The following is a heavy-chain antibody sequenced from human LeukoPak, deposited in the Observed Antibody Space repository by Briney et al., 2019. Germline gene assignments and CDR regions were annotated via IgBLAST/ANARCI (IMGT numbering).Heavy chain of an antibody. Sequence: GGSLRLSCKASGFIFSNYAMSWVRQAPGKGLEWVSAISNNGGYTYYADSVQGRFTISRDNSKSTLCLQMNSLRAEDTAVYYCAKQLGYCSDGSCYFPYWGQGTLVTVSS. D-gene: IGHD2-15*01. CDR2: ISNNGGYT. CDR1: GFIFSNYA. V-gene: IGHV3-23*01. CDR3: AKQLGYCSDGSCYFPY. J-gene: IGHJ4*02.